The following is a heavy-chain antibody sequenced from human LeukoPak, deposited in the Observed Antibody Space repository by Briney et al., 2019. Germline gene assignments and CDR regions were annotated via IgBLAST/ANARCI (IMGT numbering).Heavy chain of an antibody. CDR1: GYTFTTYA. CDR2: INVGNGNT. J-gene: IGHJ5*02. Sequence: GASVKVSCKASGYTFTTYALTWVRQAPGQRLEWMGWINVGNGNTKPSQKFQGRVTITRDMSASTAYMELSSLRSEDTAVYYCARGLGYGVFDPWGQGTLVTVSS. V-gene: IGHV1-3*01. CDR3: ARGLGYGVFDP. D-gene: IGHD6-13*01.